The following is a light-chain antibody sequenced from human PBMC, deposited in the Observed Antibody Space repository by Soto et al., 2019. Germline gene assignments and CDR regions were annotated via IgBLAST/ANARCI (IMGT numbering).Light chain of an antibody. CDR2: DAS. CDR3: QQYDSLPPIT. V-gene: IGKV1-33*01. CDR1: QDISNY. Sequence: DIQMTQSPSSLSASVGDRVTITCQASQDISNYLNWYQKKPGKAPKLLIYDASNLETGVPSRFSGSGSGTDFTFTISSLQPEDIATYYCQQYDSLPPITFGQGTRLEIK. J-gene: IGKJ5*01.